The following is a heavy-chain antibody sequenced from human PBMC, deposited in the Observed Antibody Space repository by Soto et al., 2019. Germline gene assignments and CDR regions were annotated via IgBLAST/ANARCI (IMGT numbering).Heavy chain of an antibody. D-gene: IGHD3-3*01. Sequence: ASVKVSCKASGYTFTSYGISWVRQAPGQGLEWMGWISAYNGNTNYAQKLQGRVTMTTDTSTSTAYMELRSLRSDDTAVYYCARVYPSQYYDFWSGFPNWFDPWGQGTLVTVSS. V-gene: IGHV1-18*01. CDR3: ARVYPSQYYDFWSGFPNWFDP. J-gene: IGHJ5*02. CDR1: GYTFTSYG. CDR2: ISAYNGNT.